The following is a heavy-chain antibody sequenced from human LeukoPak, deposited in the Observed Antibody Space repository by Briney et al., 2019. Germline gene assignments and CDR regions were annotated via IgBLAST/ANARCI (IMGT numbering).Heavy chain of an antibody. CDR1: GFTFSSYG. D-gene: IGHD6-13*01. Sequence: PGGSLRLSCAASGFTFSSYGMHWVRQAPGKGLEWVAVISYDGSNKYYADSVKGRFTISRDNSKNPLYLQMNSLRAEDTAVYYCARCIAAAGHDAFDIWGQGTMVTVSS. V-gene: IGHV3-30*19. CDR3: ARCIAAAGHDAFDI. J-gene: IGHJ3*02. CDR2: ISYDGSNK.